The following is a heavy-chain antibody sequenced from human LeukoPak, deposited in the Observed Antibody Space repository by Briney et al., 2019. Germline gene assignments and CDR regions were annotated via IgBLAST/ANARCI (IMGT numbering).Heavy chain of an antibody. J-gene: IGHJ4*02. D-gene: IGHD3-22*01. CDR3: ARSRAYYYDSSGYRPKNYFDY. V-gene: IGHV4-34*01. CDR2: INHSGST. CDR1: GGSFSGYY. Sequence: SETPSLTCAVYGGSFSGYYWSWIRQPPGKGLEWIGEINHSGSTNYNPSLKSRVTISVDTSKNQFSLKLSSVTAADTAVYYCARSRAYYYDSSGYRPKNYFDYWGQGTLVTVSS.